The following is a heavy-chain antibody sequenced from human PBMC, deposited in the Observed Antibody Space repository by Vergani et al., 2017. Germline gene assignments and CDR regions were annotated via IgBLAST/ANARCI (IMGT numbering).Heavy chain of an antibody. CDR2: IYYSGST. CDR1: GGSISSGDYY. D-gene: IGHD3-22*01. V-gene: IGHV4-31*01. Sequence: QVQLQESGPGLVKPSQTLSLTCTVSGGSISSGDYYWSWIRQPPGKGLEWIGYIYYSGSTYYNPSLKSLVTISVDTSKNQFSLKLSSVTAADTAVYYCARTWIYYDSSGYYSGAAFDIWGQGTMVTVSS. CDR3: ARTWIYYDSSGYYSGAAFDI. J-gene: IGHJ3*02.